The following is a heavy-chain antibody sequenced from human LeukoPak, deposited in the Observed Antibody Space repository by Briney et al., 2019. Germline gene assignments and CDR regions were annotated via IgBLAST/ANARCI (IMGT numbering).Heavy chain of an antibody. CDR2: ISGSGGST. CDR1: GFTFSSYA. CDR3: AKGEMVRGVTYFDY. J-gene: IGHJ4*02. Sequence: GGSLRLSCAASGFTFSSYAMSWVRQAPGKGLEWVSAISGSGGSTYYADSVKGRFTISRDNSKNALYLQKNSLRAEDTAVYYCAKGEMVRGVTYFDYWGQGTLVTVSS. V-gene: IGHV3-23*01. D-gene: IGHD3-10*01.